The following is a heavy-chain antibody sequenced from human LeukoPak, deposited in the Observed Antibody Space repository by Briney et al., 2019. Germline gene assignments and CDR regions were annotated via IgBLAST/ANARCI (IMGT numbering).Heavy chain of an antibody. CDR2: TYYRSKWYN. V-gene: IGHV6-1*01. J-gene: IGHJ6*02. Sequence: SQTLSLTCAISGDSVSSNSAAWDWIRQSASRGLEWLGRTYYRSKWYNDYAVSVKSRITINPDTSKNQFSLQLNSVTPEDTAVYYCARDSTMYYYDSSGYSLGKYYYYYGMDVWGQGTTVTVSS. CDR3: ARDSTMYYYDSSGYSLGKYYYYYGMDV. CDR1: GDSVSSNSAA. D-gene: IGHD3-22*01.